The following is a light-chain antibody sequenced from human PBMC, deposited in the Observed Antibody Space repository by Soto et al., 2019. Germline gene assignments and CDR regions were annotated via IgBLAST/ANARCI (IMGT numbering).Light chain of an antibody. CDR3: QSFDRDLNGYV. J-gene: IGLJ1*01. V-gene: IGLV1-40*03. Sequence: QAVVTQPPSISGAPGQSGTFSCTGSSSNLGAGYDAHWVQFLPGKAPKLLISADTNRRPGVPDRFSGSKSGASASLAITGLQAEDEAEYFCQSFDRDLNGYVFGSGTKLTVL. CDR2: ADT. CDR1: SSNLGAGYD.